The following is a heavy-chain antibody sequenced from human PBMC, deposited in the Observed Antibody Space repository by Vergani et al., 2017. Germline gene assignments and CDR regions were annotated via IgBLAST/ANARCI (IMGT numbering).Heavy chain of an antibody. J-gene: IGHJ1*01. Sequence: QVQLVQSGAEVKKPGSSVKVSCKASGGTFSSYAISWVRQAPGQGLEWMGGIIPIFGTANYAQKFQGRVTITADESTSTAYMEMSSLRSEDTAVYYCARGSLESYYDSSGYRPMWYFQHWGQGTLVTVSS. D-gene: IGHD3-22*01. CDR1: GGTFSSYA. CDR2: IIPIFGTA. CDR3: ARGSLESYYDSSGYRPMWYFQH. V-gene: IGHV1-69*01.